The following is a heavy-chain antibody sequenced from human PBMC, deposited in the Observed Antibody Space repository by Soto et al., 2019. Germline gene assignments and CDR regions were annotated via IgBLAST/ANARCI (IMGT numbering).Heavy chain of an antibody. CDR3: ARERPPYFPDDFDI. J-gene: IGHJ3*02. V-gene: IGHV3-30-3*01. Sequence: QVQLVESGGGVVQPGRSLRLSCAASGFTFSSYAMHWVRQAPGKGLEWVAVISYDGSNKYYADSVKGRFTISRDNSKNKLYLQMNSLRAEDTAVYYCARERPPYFPDDFDIWGQGTIVTVSS. CDR2: ISYDGSNK. CDR1: GFTFSSYA. D-gene: IGHD2-21*01.